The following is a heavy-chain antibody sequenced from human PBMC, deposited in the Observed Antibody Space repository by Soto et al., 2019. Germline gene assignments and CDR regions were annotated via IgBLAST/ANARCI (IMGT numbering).Heavy chain of an antibody. CDR2: ISYDGSNK. D-gene: IGHD2-2*01. CDR3: ATGRGYCSSTSCSSPVGNDQFDY. Sequence: GGSLRLSCAASGLTFSSYGMHWVRQAPGKGLEWVAVISYDGSNKYYADSVKGRFTISRDNSKNTLYLQMNSLRAEDTAVYYCATGRGYCSSTSCSSPVGNDQFDYWGQGTLVTVSS. CDR1: GLTFSSYG. J-gene: IGHJ4*02. V-gene: IGHV3-30*03.